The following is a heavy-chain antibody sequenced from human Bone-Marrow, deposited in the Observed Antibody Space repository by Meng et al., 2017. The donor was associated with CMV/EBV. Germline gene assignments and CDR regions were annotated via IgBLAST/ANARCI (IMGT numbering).Heavy chain of an antibody. J-gene: IGHJ4*02. CDR3: ARGVGATYFDY. D-gene: IGHD1-26*01. Sequence: SWATSGFNFHDYCMVWGPQGPGEGVGGVCYIGSSGSTLIYANFVKGRFTISRNNAKNSLYLQMNSLRAEDTAVYYCARGVGATYFDYWGQGTLVTVSS. V-gene: IGHV3-11*01. CDR2: IGSSGSTL. CDR1: GFNFHDYC.